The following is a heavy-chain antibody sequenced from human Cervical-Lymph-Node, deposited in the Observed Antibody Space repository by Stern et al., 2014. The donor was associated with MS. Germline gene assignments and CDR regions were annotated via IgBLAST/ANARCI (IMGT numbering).Heavy chain of an antibody. J-gene: IGHJ6*02. CDR2: INPSGGST. V-gene: IGHV1-46*01. D-gene: IGHD6-19*01. CDR1: GYTFTSYY. CDR3: AREVAGHRLGMMDV. Sequence: QVQLMQSGAEVKKPGASVKVSCKASGYTFTSYYMHWVRQAPGQGLEWMGIINPSGGSTSNAQKFQGRVTMNRDTSTSTVHMELSSLRSEDTAVYYCAREVAGHRLGMMDVWGQGTTVTVSS.